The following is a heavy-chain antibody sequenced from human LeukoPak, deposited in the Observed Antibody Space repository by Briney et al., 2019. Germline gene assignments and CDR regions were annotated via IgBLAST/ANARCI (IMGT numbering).Heavy chain of an antibody. D-gene: IGHD3-9*01. CDR3: ATHGYSELRYFDWSTNE. CDR1: GFTFSSHW. V-gene: IGHV3-7*01. J-gene: IGHJ4*02. Sequence: GGSLRLSCVVSGFTFSSHWMSWVRQAPGKGLEWVANIKEDGSEKYYVDSVKGRFTISRDNAKKSLYLQMDSLRAEDTAVYYCATHGYSELRYFDWSTNEWGQGTLVTVSS. CDR2: IKEDGSEK.